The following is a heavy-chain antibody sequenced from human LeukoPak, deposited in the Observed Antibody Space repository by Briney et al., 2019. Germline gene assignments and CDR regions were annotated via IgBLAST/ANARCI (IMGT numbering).Heavy chain of an antibody. CDR3: AKDMGYDILTGPGY. CDR2: ISGDGGST. V-gene: IGHV3-43*02. J-gene: IGHJ4*02. Sequence: GGPLRLSGAASGFTFDDYAMHWVRQAPGKGLEWVSLISGDGGSTYYADSVKGRFTISRDNSKNSLYLQMNSLRTEDTALYYCAKDMGYDILTGPGYWGQGTLVTVSS. CDR1: GFTFDDYA. D-gene: IGHD3-9*01.